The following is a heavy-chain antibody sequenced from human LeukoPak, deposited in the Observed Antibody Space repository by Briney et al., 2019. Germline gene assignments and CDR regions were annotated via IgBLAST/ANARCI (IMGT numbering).Heavy chain of an antibody. Sequence: TGGSLRLSCAASGFTFSSYDMHWVRQAPGKGLEWVAVISYDGNDKHYADSVKGRFTISRDNSKNTLYLQMNSLRVEDTAVYYCAKDVLRYFDWFYGMDVWGQGTTVTVSS. J-gene: IGHJ6*02. CDR1: GFTFSSYD. CDR2: ISYDGNDK. CDR3: AKDVLRYFDWFYGMDV. V-gene: IGHV3-30*18. D-gene: IGHD3-9*01.